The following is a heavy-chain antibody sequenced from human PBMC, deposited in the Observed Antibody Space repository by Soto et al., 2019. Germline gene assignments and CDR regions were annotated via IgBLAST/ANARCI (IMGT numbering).Heavy chain of an antibody. J-gene: IGHJ4*02. CDR3: AKDLSRSGVFFFDY. CDR1: GFPFSNDE. D-gene: IGHD6-13*01. V-gene: IGHV3-48*03. CDR2: IQNGGSPI. Sequence: LRLSCEASGFPFSNDEMSWVRQAPGKAPEWIAYIQNGGSPIFYADSVRGSFTISRDNAKNSLYLQMNSLRAQDTAAYYCAKDLSRSGVFFFDYWGQGIRVTVSS.